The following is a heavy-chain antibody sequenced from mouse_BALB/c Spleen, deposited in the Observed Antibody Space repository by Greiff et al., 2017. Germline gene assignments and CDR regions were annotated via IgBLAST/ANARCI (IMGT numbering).Heavy chain of an antibody. Sequence: EVMLVESGGGLVQPGGSLKLSCAASGFTFSSYGMSWVRQTPDKRLELVATINSNGGSTYYPDSVKGRFTISRDNAKNTLYLQMSSLKSEDTAMYYCARDKKYGNYYPMDYWGQGTSVTVSS. D-gene: IGHD2-10*02. J-gene: IGHJ4*01. CDR3: ARDKKYGNYYPMDY. V-gene: IGHV5-6-3*01. CDR2: INSNGGST. CDR1: GFTFSSYG.